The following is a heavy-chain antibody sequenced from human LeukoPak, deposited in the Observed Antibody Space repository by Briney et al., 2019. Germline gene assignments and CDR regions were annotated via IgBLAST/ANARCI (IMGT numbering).Heavy chain of an antibody. D-gene: IGHD1-26*01. V-gene: IGHV1-2*04. Sequence: ASVKVPCKASGYTFTSYDINWVRQAPGQGLEWMGWINPNSGGTNYAQKFQGWVTMTRDTSISTAYMELSRLRSDDTAVDYCARVKVSGSYRDAFDIWGQGTMVTVSS. CDR1: GYTFTSYD. CDR3: ARVKVSGSYRDAFDI. J-gene: IGHJ3*02. CDR2: INPNSGGT.